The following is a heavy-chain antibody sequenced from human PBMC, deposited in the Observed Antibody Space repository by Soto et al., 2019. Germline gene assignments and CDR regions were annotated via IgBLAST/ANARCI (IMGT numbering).Heavy chain of an antibody. CDR2: IYPGDSDT. CDR1: GYSFSTYW. V-gene: IGHV5-51*01. CDR3: ARLPQFLCFGALPPRAYSTIY. D-gene: IGHD3-10*01. J-gene: IGHJ4*02. Sequence: PQEALKISCTGSGYSFSTYWIAGVRQMPGKGLEWMGIIYPGDSDTRYSPSFQGQVTISADTSTKTAYLQWSSLKASDTAIYYCARLPQFLCFGALPPRAYSTIYWDPGT.